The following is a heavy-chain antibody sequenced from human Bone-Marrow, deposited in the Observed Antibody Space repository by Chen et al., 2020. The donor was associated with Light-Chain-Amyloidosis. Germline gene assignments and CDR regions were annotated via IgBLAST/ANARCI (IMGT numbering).Heavy chain of an antibody. D-gene: IGHD5-12*01. CDR3: ARRGDGYNFDY. J-gene: IGHJ4*02. Sequence: QVQLQESGPGLVKPSETLSLTCSVSGGSISIYYWSWIRQPPGKGLEWIGYIYSSGNSNYTPSLKSRVTISIDTSKNQFSLKLSSVTAADTAVYYCARRGDGYNFDYWGQGTLVTVSS. CDR2: IYSSGNS. CDR1: GGSISIYY. V-gene: IGHV4-59*08.